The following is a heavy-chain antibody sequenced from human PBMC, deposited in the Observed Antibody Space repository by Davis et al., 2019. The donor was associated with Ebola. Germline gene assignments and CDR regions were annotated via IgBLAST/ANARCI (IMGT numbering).Heavy chain of an antibody. D-gene: IGHD3-22*01. CDR1: GYRFTSYY. V-gene: IGHV1-46*01. J-gene: IGHJ3*02. Sequence: ASVNVSCKASGYRFTSYYMHWVRQAPGQGLEWMGIINPITGGTSYAQNFQVRVKMTRDTSTSTVYMELSSLRSEDTAVYYCAREGGRYYDSSGYVFDIWCQGTMVKVSS. CDR2: INPITGGT. CDR3: AREGGRYYDSSGYVFDI.